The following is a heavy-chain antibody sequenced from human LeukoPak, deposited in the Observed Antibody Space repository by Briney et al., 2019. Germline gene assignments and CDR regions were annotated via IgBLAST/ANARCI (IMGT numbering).Heavy chain of an antibody. V-gene: IGHV1-8*01. D-gene: IGHD6-19*01. Sequence: ASVRVSCKASGYTFTSYDINWVRQATGQGLEWMGWMNPNSGNTGYAQKFQGRVTMTRNTSISTAYMELSSLRSEDTAVYYCARVDQIAVAGKDAGWGQGTLVTVSS. J-gene: IGHJ4*02. CDR1: GYTFTSYD. CDR2: MNPNSGNT. CDR3: ARVDQIAVAGKDAG.